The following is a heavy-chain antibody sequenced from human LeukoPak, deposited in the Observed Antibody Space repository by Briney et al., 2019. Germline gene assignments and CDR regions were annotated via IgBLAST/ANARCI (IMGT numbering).Heavy chain of an antibody. V-gene: IGHV4-4*07. CDR2: IYTSGST. CDR1: GGSISSCY. CDR3: AREYFDWLEYYYYYYMDV. Sequence: SETLSLTCTVSGGSISSCYWSWIRQPAGKGLEWIGRIYTSGSTNYNPSLKSRVTMSVDTSKNQFSLKLSSVTAADTAVYYCAREYFDWLEYYYYYYMDVWGKGTTVTVSS. J-gene: IGHJ6*03. D-gene: IGHD3-9*01.